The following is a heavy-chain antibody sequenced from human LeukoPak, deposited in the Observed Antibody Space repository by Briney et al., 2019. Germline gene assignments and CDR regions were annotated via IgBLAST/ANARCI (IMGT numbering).Heavy chain of an antibody. Sequence: SETLSLTCTVSSGSITSYYWSWIRQPPGKGLEWIGYIYTSGTTNYNPSLKSRVTISVDTSKNQFSLKLSSVTAADTAVYYCARGFVAGTIDYWGQGTLVTVSS. CDR2: IYTSGTT. CDR1: SGSITSYY. CDR3: ARGFVAGTIDY. V-gene: IGHV4-4*09. D-gene: IGHD6-19*01. J-gene: IGHJ4*02.